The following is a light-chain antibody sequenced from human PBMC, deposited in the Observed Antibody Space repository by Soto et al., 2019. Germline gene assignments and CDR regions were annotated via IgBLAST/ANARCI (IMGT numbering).Light chain of an antibody. CDR2: GTP. CDR3: QQCGSSST. Sequence: EIVLTQSPGTLSLSPGERGTLSCRASQSVSSSYLAWYQQKPGQAPRLLMYGTPTRATGTPDRFSGSGSGTDFTLTISRLEPEDFAVYYCQQCGSSSTFGQGTRLEIK. V-gene: IGKV3-20*01. J-gene: IGKJ5*01. CDR1: QSVSSSY.